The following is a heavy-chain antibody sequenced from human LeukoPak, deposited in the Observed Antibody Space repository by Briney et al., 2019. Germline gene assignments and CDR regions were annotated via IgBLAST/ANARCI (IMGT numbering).Heavy chain of an antibody. D-gene: IGHD3-22*01. J-gene: IGHJ4*02. V-gene: IGHV4-34*01. CDR1: GGSFSGYY. CDR2: INHSGST. CDR3: ARGPYYYDSSGYFDFDC. Sequence: SETLSLTCAVYGGSFSGYYWSWIRQPPGKGLEWIGEINHSGSTNYNPSLKSRVTISVDTSKNQFSLKLSSVTAADTAVYYCARGPYYYDSSGYFDFDCWGQGTLVTVSS.